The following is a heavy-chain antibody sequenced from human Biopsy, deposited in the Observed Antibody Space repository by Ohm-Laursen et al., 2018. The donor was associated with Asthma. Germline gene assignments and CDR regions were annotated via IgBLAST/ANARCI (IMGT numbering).Heavy chain of an antibody. J-gene: IGHJ6*02. CDR2: ISVYNGNT. CDR1: CYTFNSAG. Sequence: ASVTASCKTSCYTFNSAGITWVRQDPGQGLGWMGWISVYNGNTKDAQKLQDRVTIITDTSTSTAYMELRSLRSEDTAVYFCARAVDYSHYYGIDVWGQGTTVTVS. CDR3: ARAVDYSHYYGIDV. V-gene: IGHV1-18*01. D-gene: IGHD3-10*01.